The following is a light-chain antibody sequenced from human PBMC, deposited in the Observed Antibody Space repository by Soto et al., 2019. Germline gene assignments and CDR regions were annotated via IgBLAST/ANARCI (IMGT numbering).Light chain of an antibody. Sequence: IVLTQSPGTLSLSPGERATLSCRTSQTVSSSFLAWYQQTPGQAPRLLIYDASIRATDIPDRFTGSGSGTDFTLTISRLEPEDFAVYYCHQYGYLGTFGQGTKVDIK. CDR2: DAS. J-gene: IGKJ1*01. V-gene: IGKV3-20*01. CDR1: QTVSSSF. CDR3: HQYGYLGT.